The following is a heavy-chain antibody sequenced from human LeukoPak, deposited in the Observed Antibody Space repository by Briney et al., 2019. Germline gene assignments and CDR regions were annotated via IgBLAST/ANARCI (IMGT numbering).Heavy chain of an antibody. CDR3: AKDSGYDSSFDY. J-gene: IGHJ4*02. D-gene: IGHD5-12*01. V-gene: IGHV3-23*01. CDR1: GFTFSSYA. Sequence: HPGGSLRLSCAASGFTFSSYAMSWVRQAPGKGLEWVSAISGSGGSTYYTDSVKGRFTISRDNSKNTLYLQMNSLRAEDTAVYYCAKDSGYDSSFDYWGQGTLVTVSS. CDR2: ISGSGGST.